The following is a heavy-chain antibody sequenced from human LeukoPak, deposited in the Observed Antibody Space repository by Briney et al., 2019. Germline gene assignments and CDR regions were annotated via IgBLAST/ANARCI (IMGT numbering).Heavy chain of an antibody. CDR1: GFTFSSYA. CDR2: IYYSGST. CDR3: AREWGRMTTVTTGYFDY. D-gene: IGHD4-17*01. V-gene: IGHV4-31*02. Sequence: LRLSCAASGFTFSSYAMSWVRQAPGKGLEWIGYIYYSGSTYYNPSLKSRVTISVDTSKNQFSLKLSSVTAADTAVYYCAREWGRMTTVTTGYFDYWGQGTLVTVSS. J-gene: IGHJ4*02.